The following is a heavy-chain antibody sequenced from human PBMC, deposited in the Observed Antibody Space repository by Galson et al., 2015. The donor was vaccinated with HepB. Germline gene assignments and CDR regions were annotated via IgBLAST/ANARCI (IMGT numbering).Heavy chain of an antibody. CDR3: AVRGYSYGSYWFDP. CDR1: GYTFTSYG. J-gene: IGHJ5*02. Sequence: SVKVSCKASGYTFTSYGISWVRQAPGQGLEWMGWISAYNGNTNYAQKLQGRVNMTTDTSTSTAYMELRSLRSDDTAVYYCAVRGYSYGSYWFDPWGQGTLVTVSS. D-gene: IGHD5-18*01. CDR2: ISAYNGNT. V-gene: IGHV1-18*04.